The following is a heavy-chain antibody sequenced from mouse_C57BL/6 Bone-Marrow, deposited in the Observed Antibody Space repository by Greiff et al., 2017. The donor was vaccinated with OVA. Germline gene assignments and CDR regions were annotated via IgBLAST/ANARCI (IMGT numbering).Heavy chain of an antibody. Sequence: QVQLKASGAELVMPGASVKLSCKASGYTFTSYWMHWVKQRPGQGLEWIGEIDPSDSYTTYNQKFKGKSTLTVDKSSSTAYMQLSSLTSEDSAVYYCARRSPTMDYYAMDYWGQGTSVTVSS. J-gene: IGHJ4*01. V-gene: IGHV1-69*01. CDR1: GYTFTSYW. D-gene: IGHD6-1*01. CDR2: IDPSDSYT. CDR3: ARRSPTMDYYAMDY.